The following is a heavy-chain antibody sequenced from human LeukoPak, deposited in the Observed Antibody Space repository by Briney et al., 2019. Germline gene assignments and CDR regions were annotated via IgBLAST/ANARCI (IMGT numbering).Heavy chain of an antibody. CDR2: VHPNTGDT. V-gene: IGHV1-2*02. CDR1: GYTFTGFS. J-gene: IGHJ4*02. Sequence: ASVKVSCKSSGYTFTGFSMHWVRQAPGQGLEWMGWVHPNTGDTNYAQKFQGRVTMTRDTSISTAYMELSRLSSDDTAVCYCARDYYDSSNYYYFDNWGQGTLVTVSS. CDR3: ARDYYDSSNYYYFDN. D-gene: IGHD3-22*01.